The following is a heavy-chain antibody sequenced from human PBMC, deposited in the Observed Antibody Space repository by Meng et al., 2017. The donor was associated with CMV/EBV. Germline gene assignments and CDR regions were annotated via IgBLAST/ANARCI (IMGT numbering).Heavy chain of an antibody. D-gene: IGHD5-18*01. Sequence: SETLSLTCTVSGGSLSSGGYYWSWIRQHPGKGLEWIGYIYYIGSTYYHPSLKSRVTISVETSKNHFSLKLSSVSAADTAVYYCARDFSGYGFIDYWGQGTLVTVSS. J-gene: IGHJ4*02. CDR3: ARDFSGYGFIDY. V-gene: IGHV4-31*03. CDR2: IYYIGST. CDR1: GGSLSSGGYY.